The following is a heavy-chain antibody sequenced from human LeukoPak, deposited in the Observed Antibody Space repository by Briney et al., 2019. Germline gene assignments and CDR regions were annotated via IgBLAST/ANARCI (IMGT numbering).Heavy chain of an antibody. CDR1: GFNFNNYG. Sequence: GGSLRLSCAASGFNFNNYGMHWVRQAPGKGLEWVAVIAYDGTVRYYADWVKGRLTISRDNSKNTLYLQMNSLRAEDTALYYCAKEPAPYSSGWYFPDDHWGQGTLVTVSS. V-gene: IGHV3-30*18. D-gene: IGHD6-19*01. CDR2: IAYDGTVR. CDR3: AKEPAPYSSGWYFPDDH. J-gene: IGHJ5*02.